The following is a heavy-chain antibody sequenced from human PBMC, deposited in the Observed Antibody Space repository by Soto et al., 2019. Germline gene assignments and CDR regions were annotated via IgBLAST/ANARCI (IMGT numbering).Heavy chain of an antibody. CDR2: IIPIFGTA. CDR3: ARGNHRWLQLWYFDL. CDR1: GGTFSSYT. Sequence: QVQLVQSGAEVKKPGSSVTVSCKASGGTFSSYTISWVRQAPGQGLEWMGGIIPIFGTANYAQKFKGRVTXTTEQSXXTAYMELSSLRSEETAVYYCARGNHRWLQLWYFDLWGRGTLVTVSS. V-gene: IGHV1-69*05. D-gene: IGHD5-12*01. J-gene: IGHJ2*01.